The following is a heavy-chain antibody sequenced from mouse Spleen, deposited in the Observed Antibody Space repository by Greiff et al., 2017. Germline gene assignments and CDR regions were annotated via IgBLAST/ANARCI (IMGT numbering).Heavy chain of an antibody. Sequence: EVKLQESGPGLVKPSQSLSLTCTVTGYSITSDYAWNWIRQFPGNKLEWMGYISYGGSTSYNPSLKSRISITRDTSKNQFFLQLNSVTTEDTATYYCARGLGFAYWGQGTLVTVSA. J-gene: IGHJ3*01. CDR2: ISYGGST. D-gene: IGHD3-1*01. V-gene: IGHV3-2*02. CDR1: GYSITSDYA. CDR3: ARGLGFAY.